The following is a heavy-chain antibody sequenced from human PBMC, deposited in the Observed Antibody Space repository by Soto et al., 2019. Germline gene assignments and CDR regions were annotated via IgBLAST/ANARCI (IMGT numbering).Heavy chain of an antibody. V-gene: IGHV3-23*01. D-gene: IGHD1-26*01. CDR1: GFTFSSYA. J-gene: IGHJ4*02. Sequence: EVQLLESGGGLVQPGGSLRLSCAASGFTFSSYAMSWVRQAPGKGLEWVSAISGSGGSTYYADSVKGRFTIARDNSKNTLYLQMNSLRAEDTAVYSCATDPSGSYPTAVDYWGQGTLFTVSS. CDR2: ISGSGGST. CDR3: ATDPSGSYPTAVDY.